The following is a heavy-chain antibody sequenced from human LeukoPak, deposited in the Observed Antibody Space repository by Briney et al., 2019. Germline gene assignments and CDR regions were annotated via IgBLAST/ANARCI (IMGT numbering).Heavy chain of an antibody. Sequence: PGGSLRLSCATSGFTFSSYGMHWVRQAPGKGLEWVAFIRFDSNKYYTDSVKGRFTISRDNSKNTLYLQMNSLRAEDTAVHYCAKTGSYYFDYWGQGTLVTVSS. CDR3: AKTGSYYFDY. J-gene: IGHJ4*02. CDR1: GFTFSSYG. D-gene: IGHD6-6*01. V-gene: IGHV3-30*02. CDR2: IRFDSNK.